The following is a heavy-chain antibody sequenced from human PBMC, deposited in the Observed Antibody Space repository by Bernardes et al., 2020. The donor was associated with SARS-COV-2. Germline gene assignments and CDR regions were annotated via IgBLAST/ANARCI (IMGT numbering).Heavy chain of an antibody. CDR1: GGSISEYY. D-gene: IGHD6-19*01. Sequence: SETLSLTCTVSGGSISEYYWTWIRLAPGRGLEWIGYIYSIGSTNYNPSLKSRVTISVDTSKTQFSLKLSSVTAADSAVYYCAREQWRVRYFDYWGQGNLVTVPS. V-gene: IGHV4-59*01. CDR3: AREQWRVRYFDY. J-gene: IGHJ4*02. CDR2: IYSIGST.